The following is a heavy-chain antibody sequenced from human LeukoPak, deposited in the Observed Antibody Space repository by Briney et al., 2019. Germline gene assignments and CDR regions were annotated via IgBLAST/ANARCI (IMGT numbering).Heavy chain of an antibody. D-gene: IGHD6-19*01. CDR2: ISSSSSYI. CDR3: ARVQGGGYRTADY. Sequence: GGSLRLSCAASGFTFSDYNMKWVRQAPGKGLEWVSSISSSSSYIYYADSLKGRFTISRDNSKNTLFLQMNSLRSEDTAMYYCARVQGGGYRTADYWGQGTLVTVSS. V-gene: IGHV3-21*01. CDR1: GFTFSDYN. J-gene: IGHJ4*02.